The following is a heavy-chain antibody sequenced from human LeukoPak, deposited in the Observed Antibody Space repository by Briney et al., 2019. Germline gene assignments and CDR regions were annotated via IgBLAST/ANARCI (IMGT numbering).Heavy chain of an antibody. V-gene: IGHV4-61*01. CDR1: DDSVSSDRYY. CDR2: NGGT. J-gene: IGHJ3*02. Sequence: SETLSLTCSVSDDSVSSDRYYWSWLRQPPRQGLEWNGFNGGTKYNPSLKSPVTILGDTSKRQISLTLSSVTAADTAVYYCAIFHRHYFPTGQQFPVNYGGFDIWGQGTMVTVSS. D-gene: IGHD3/OR15-3a*01. CDR3: AIFHRHYFPTGQQFPVNYGGFDI.